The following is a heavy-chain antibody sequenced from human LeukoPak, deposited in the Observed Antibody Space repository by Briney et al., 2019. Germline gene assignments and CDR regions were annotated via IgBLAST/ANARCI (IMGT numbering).Heavy chain of an antibody. J-gene: IGHJ4*02. CDR1: RFIFSSYN. CDR3: ARDFAIVEGPAPMGY. V-gene: IGHV3-30-3*01. D-gene: IGHD2-2*01. Sequence: GRSLRLSCAASRFIFSSYNMHWVRQAPGKGLEWVAVISYDGSDKYYADSMKGRFTISRDNSENTLYLQISSLRGENTAVYYCARDFAIVEGPAPMGYWGQGTVVTVSS. CDR2: ISYDGSDK.